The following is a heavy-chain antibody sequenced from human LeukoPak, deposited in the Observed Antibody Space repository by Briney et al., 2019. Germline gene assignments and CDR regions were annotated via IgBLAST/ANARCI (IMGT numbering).Heavy chain of an antibody. CDR2: IYYSGST. D-gene: IGHD2-8*02. V-gene: IGHV4-30-4*08. J-gene: IGHJ3*02. CDR1: GGSISSGNYY. Sequence: SETLSLTCTVSGGSISSGNYYWSWIRQPPGKGLEWIGYIYYSGSTYYNPSLKSRVTISVDTSKNQFSLKLSSVTAADTAVYYCARALTDGAFDIWGQGTMVTVSS. CDR3: ARALTDGAFDI.